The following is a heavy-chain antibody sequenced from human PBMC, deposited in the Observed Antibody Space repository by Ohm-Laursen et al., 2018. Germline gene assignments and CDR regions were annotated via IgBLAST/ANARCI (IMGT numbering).Heavy chain of an antibody. Sequence: ASVKVSCKASGYTFTSYYMHWVRQAPGQGLEWMGWINPNSGGTNYAQKFQGRVTMTRSTSISTAYMELSSLRSEDTAVYYCARKGSTGSGWSAFDYWGQGTLVTVSS. J-gene: IGHJ4*02. CDR3: ARKGSTGSGWSAFDY. D-gene: IGHD6-19*01. CDR1: GYTFTSYY. CDR2: INPNSGGT. V-gene: IGHV1-2*02.